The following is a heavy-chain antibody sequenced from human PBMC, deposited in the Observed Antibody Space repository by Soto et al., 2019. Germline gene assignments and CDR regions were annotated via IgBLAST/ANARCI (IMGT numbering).Heavy chain of an antibody. CDR1: GFTFSSYA. V-gene: IGHV3-23*01. Sequence: GGSLRLSCAASGFTFSSYAMSWVRQAPGKGLEWVSAISGSGGSTYYADSVKGRFTISRDNSKNTLYLQMNSLRAEDTAVYYCANAHEGGWFGVMLGTYFDYWGQGTLVTVSS. D-gene: IGHD3-10*01. CDR3: ANAHEGGWFGVMLGTYFDY. CDR2: ISGSGGST. J-gene: IGHJ4*02.